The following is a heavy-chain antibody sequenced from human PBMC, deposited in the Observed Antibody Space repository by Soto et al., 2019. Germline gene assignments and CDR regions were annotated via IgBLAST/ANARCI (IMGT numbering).Heavy chain of an antibody. Sequence: PGESLKISCKGSGYSFTSYWISWVRQMPGKGLEWMGRIDPSDSYTNYSPSFQGHVTISADKSISTAYLQWSSLKASDTVMYYCARQAAAGTYYYYYGMDVWGQGTTVTVSS. CDR2: IDPSDSYT. V-gene: IGHV5-10-1*01. D-gene: IGHD6-13*01. CDR1: GYSFTSYW. J-gene: IGHJ6*02. CDR3: ARQAAAGTYYYYYGMDV.